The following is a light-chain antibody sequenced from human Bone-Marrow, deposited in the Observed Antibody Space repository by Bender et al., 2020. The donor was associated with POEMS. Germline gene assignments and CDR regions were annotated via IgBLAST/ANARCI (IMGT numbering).Light chain of an antibody. Sequence: QSALTQPASVSGSPGQSITISCTGTSSDVGSYNLVSWYQQHPGKAPKLMIYEVSKRPSGVSNRFSGSKSGNTASLTISGLQAEDEADYYCSSYAGTNDLPFGGGTKLTVL. V-gene: IGLV2-23*02. J-gene: IGLJ2*01. CDR3: SSYAGTNDLP. CDR1: SSDVGSYNL. CDR2: EVS.